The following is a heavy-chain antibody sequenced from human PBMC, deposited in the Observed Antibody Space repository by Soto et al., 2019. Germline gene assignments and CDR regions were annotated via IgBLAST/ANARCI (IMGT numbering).Heavy chain of an antibody. CDR1: GFTFSSYG. D-gene: IGHD3-10*01. CDR3: ARAHYYGSGSYYNVRDENYGMDV. J-gene: IGHJ6*02. V-gene: IGHV3-33*01. CDR2: IWYDGSNK. Sequence: QVQLVESGGGVVQPGRSLRLSCAASGFTFSSYGMQWVRQAPGKGLEWVAVIWYDGSNKYYADSVKGRFTISRDNSKNTLYLQMNSLRAEDTAVYYCARAHYYGSGSYYNVRDENYGMDVWGQGTTVIVSS.